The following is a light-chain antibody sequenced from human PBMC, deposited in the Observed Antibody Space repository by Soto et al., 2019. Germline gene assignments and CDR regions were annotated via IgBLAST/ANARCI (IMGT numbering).Light chain of an antibody. CDR1: SSDVGGYNY. CDR2: DVS. J-gene: IGLJ1*01. Sequence: QSVLTQPASVSGSPGQSITISCTGSSSDVGGYNYVSWYQHHPGRGPKLMIYDVSNRPSGVSNRFSGSKSGNTASLTISGLQAEDEADYHCSSYTSSSTLYVFGTGTKVTVL. V-gene: IGLV2-14*03. CDR3: SSYTSSSTLYV.